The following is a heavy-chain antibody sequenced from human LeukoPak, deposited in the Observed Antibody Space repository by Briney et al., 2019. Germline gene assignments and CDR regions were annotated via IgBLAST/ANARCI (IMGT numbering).Heavy chain of an antibody. J-gene: IGHJ4*02. Sequence: ASVKVSCKASGYTFTSYGINWVRQAPGQGLEWMGWISAYNGKTNYAQKLQGRVTMTTDTSTTTAYMELRSLRSDDTAVYYCARDVRGYSFGYGDHWGQGTLVTVSS. V-gene: IGHV1-18*04. D-gene: IGHD5-18*01. CDR3: ARDVRGYSFGYGDH. CDR2: ISAYNGKT. CDR1: GYTFTSYG.